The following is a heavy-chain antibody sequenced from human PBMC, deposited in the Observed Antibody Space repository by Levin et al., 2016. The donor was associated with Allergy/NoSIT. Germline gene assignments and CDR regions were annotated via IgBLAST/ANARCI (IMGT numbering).Heavy chain of an antibody. D-gene: IGHD3-22*01. V-gene: IGHV3-33*01. Sequence: GESLKISCAASGFTFSSYGMHWVRQAPGKGLEWVAVIWYDGSNKYYADSVKGRFTISRDNSKNTLYLQMNSLRAEDTAVYYCAREVTKSGYYLHFDYWGQGTLVTVSS. J-gene: IGHJ4*02. CDR3: AREVTKSGYYLHFDY. CDR1: GFTFSSYG. CDR2: IWYDGSNK.